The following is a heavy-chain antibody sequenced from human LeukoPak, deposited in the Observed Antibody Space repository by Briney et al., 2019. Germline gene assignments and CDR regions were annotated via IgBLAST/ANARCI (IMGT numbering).Heavy chain of an antibody. Sequence: ASETLSLTCTVSGGSISSSSYYWGWTRQPPGKGLEWIGSIYYSGSTYYNPSLKSRVTISVDTSKNQFSLKLSSVTAADTAVYYCASQYYYYYMDVWGKGTTVTISS. J-gene: IGHJ6*03. CDR2: IYYSGST. CDR3: ASQYYYYYMDV. CDR1: GGSISSSSYY. V-gene: IGHV4-39*01.